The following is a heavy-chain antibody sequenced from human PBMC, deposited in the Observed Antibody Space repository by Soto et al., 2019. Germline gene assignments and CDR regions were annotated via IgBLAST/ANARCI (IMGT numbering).Heavy chain of an antibody. CDR1: GYTFTSYA. CDR2: INAGNGNT. J-gene: IGHJ4*02. D-gene: IGHD2-21*02. V-gene: IGHV1-3*05. Sequence: QVQLVQSGAEEKKPGASVKVSCKASGYTFTSYAMHWVRQAPGQRLEWMGWINAGNGNTKYSQKFQVXVXXXRXXSASTAYMELSSLRSEDTAVYYCARSIVVVTALDYWGQGTLVTVSS. CDR3: ARSIVVVTALDY.